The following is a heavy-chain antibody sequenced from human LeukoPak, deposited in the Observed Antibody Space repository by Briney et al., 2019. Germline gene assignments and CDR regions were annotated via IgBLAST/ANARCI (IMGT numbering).Heavy chain of an antibody. CDR2: ISSSSSYI. CDR1: GFTFSSYS. D-gene: IGHD6-6*01. V-gene: IGHV3-21*01. CDR3: ARDQARARIDY. Sequence: GSLRLSCAASGFTFSSYSMNWVRQAPGKGLEWVSSISSSSSYIYYAGSVKGRFTISRDNAKNSLYLQMNSLRAEDTAVYYCARDQARARIDYWGQGTLVTVSS. J-gene: IGHJ4*02.